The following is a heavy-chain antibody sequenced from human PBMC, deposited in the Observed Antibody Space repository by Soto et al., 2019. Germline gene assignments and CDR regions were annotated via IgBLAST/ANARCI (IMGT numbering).Heavy chain of an antibody. Sequence: QVQLVESGGGVVQPGRSLRLSCAASGFTFSNYGMHWVRQAPGKGLEWVAVISSDGNSKYYVDSVNGRFTISRDNSKNTLYLQMNSLRAEDTAMYYCAKDRGSSTNYFDYWGQGTLVTVSS. V-gene: IGHV3-30*18. CDR2: ISSDGNSK. CDR1: GFTFSNYG. CDR3: AKDRGSSTNYFDY. J-gene: IGHJ4*02. D-gene: IGHD6-6*01.